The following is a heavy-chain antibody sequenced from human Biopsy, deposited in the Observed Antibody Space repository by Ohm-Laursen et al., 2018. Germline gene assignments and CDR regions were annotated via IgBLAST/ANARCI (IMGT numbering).Heavy chain of an antibody. J-gene: IGHJ4*02. D-gene: IGHD4-23*01. V-gene: IGHV4-59*11. CDR3: ARGSNDFGGLYFPR. Sequence: PSETLSLTCTVSGGSSTGHYWTWIRQPPGKGLEWIGHISYTGYTSYNASLKSRVTISVDTSRNHFSLRLSSLTAADTAVYYCARGSNDFGGLYFPRWGQGTLLTVSS. CDR2: ISYTGYT. CDR1: GGSSTGHY.